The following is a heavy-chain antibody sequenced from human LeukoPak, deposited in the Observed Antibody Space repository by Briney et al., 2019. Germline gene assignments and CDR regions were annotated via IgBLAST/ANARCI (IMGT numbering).Heavy chain of an antibody. D-gene: IGHD1/OR15-1a*01. CDR3: AREWNSGRTGRVFDY. J-gene: IGHJ4*02. CDR1: GGSFSGYY. Sequence: SETPSLTCAVYGGSFSGYYWSWIRQPPGKGLEWIGEINHSGSTNYNPSPKSRVTISVDTSKNQFSLKLSSVTAADTAVYYCAREWNSGRTGRVFDYWGQGTLVTVSS. CDR2: INHSGST. V-gene: IGHV4-34*01.